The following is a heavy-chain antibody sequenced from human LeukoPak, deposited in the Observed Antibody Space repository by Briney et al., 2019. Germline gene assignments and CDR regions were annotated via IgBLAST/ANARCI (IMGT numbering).Heavy chain of an antibody. CDR1: GYTFTGYY. V-gene: IGHV1-2*02. CDR3: ARDTPDEYGFDY. D-gene: IGHD4-17*01. CDR2: INPNSGGT. Sequence: ASVKVSCKASGYTFTGYYMHWVRQAPGQGLEWMGWINPNSGGTNYAQKFQGRVTMTRDTSISTAYMELSRLRSDDTAVYYCARDTPDEYGFDYWGQGTLVTVSS. J-gene: IGHJ4*02.